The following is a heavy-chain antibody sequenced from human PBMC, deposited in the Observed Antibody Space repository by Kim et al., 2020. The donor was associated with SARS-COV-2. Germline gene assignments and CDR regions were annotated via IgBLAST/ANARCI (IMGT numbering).Heavy chain of an antibody. J-gene: IGHJ4*02. Sequence: GGSLRLSCAASGFTFSNAWMSWVRQAPGKGLEWVGRIKSKTDGETTDYAAPVKGRFTISRDDSKNTLYLQMNSLKTEDTAVYYCTATRLYPRGYYFDYWGQGTLVTVSS. CDR3: TATRLYPRGYYFDY. V-gene: IGHV3-15*01. D-gene: IGHD3-10*01. CDR1: GFTFSNAW. CDR2: IKSKTDGETT.